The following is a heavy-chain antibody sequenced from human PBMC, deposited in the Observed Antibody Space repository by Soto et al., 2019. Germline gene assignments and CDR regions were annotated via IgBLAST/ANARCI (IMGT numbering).Heavy chain of an antibody. CDR1: GFTFGDYA. Sequence: EVQLVESGGGLVQPGRSLRLSCTASGFTFGDYAMSWVRQAPGKGLEWVGFIRSKAYGGTTEYAASVKGRFTISRDDSQSIAYLQMNSLKTEDTAVYYCTRDLDGYTEYFQHWGQGTLVTVSS. CDR2: IRSKAYGGTT. CDR3: TRDLDGYTEYFQH. V-gene: IGHV3-49*04. J-gene: IGHJ1*01. D-gene: IGHD5-12*01.